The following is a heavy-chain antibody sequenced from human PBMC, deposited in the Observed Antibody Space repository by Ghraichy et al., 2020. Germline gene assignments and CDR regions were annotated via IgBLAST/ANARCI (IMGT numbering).Heavy chain of an antibody. D-gene: IGHD2-21*02. V-gene: IGHV3-43*02. J-gene: IGHJ4*02. CDR3: AKAGVTGLDY. Sequence: GGSLRLSYAASGFPFDDYIMHWVRQAPGKGLEWVSRIRGDGFDTYYADSVKCRFIISRDNSKTSLYLEMNSLKSEDTALYYCAKAGVTGLDYWGQGTLVTVSS. CDR2: IRGDGFDT. CDR1: GFPFDDYI.